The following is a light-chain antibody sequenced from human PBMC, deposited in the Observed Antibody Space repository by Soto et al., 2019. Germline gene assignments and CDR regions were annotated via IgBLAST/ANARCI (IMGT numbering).Light chain of an antibody. CDR3: QQYYTTPLT. CDR2: WAS. CDR1: QSVFFRSKNKNY. J-gene: IGKJ4*01. Sequence: EIVLTQSPHSLVVSLGERATINCESSQSVFFRSKNKNYLAWYQQKAGQPPKLLIHWASTRASGVPGRFSGSGSGTDFTLTISSLQAEDVAVYYCQQYYTTPLTFGGGTKVEIK. V-gene: IGKV4-1*01.